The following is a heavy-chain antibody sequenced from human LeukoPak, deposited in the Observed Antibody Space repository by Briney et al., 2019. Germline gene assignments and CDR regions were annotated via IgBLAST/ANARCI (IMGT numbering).Heavy chain of an antibody. CDR2: INHSGST. CDR1: GGSFSGYY. J-gene: IGHJ5*02. CDR3: ARTGSDVLRFSGGSYDP. Sequence: SETLSLTCAVYGGSFSGYYWSWLRQPPGKGLEWIGEINHSGSTNYNPSLKSRVTISVDTSKNQFSLKLSSVTAADTAVYYCARTGSDVLRFSGGSYDPWGQGTLVTVSS. D-gene: IGHD3-3*01. V-gene: IGHV4-34*01.